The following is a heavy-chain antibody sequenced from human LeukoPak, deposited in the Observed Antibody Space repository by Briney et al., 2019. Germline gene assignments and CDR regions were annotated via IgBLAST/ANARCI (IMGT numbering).Heavy chain of an antibody. V-gene: IGHV4-61*02. CDR1: GGSISSGSYY. J-gene: IGHJ4*02. CDR3: ARGKIVAPPPFDY. CDR2: IYTSGST. Sequence: SETLSLTCTGSGGSISSGSYYWSWIRQPAGKGLEWIGRIYTSGSTNYNPSLKSRVTISVDTSKNQFSLKLSSVTAADTAVYYCARGKIVAPPPFDYWGQGTLVTVSS. D-gene: IGHD3-22*01.